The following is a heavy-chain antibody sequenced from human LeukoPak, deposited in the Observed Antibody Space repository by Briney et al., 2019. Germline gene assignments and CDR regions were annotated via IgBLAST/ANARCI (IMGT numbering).Heavy chain of an antibody. CDR1: GFTFSSYA. V-gene: IGHV3-23*01. D-gene: IGHD3-10*01. Sequence: PGGSLTLSCTASGFTFSSYAINWVRQAPGKGLEGVSAISGSGDDTYYADSVKGRFIISRDNSKNTLYLQMNSLRAEDTAVYYCAKDYYVSGSYSPDYWGQGTLVTVSS. CDR3: AKDYYVSGSYSPDY. J-gene: IGHJ4*02. CDR2: ISGSGDDT.